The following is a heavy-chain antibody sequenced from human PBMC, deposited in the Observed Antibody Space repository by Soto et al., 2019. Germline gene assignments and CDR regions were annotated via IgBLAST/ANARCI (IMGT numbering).Heavy chain of an antibody. V-gene: IGHV3-23*01. CDR1: GFTFSSYA. Sequence: EVQLLESGGGLVQPGGSLILSCAASGFTFSSYAMSWVRQAPGKGLGWVSAISGSGGSTYYADPVKGRFTISRDNSKNTLYLQMNSLRAEDTAVYYCAKDRSDDSDYWGQGTLVTVSS. J-gene: IGHJ4*02. D-gene: IGHD3-16*02. CDR2: ISGSGGST. CDR3: AKDRSDDSDY.